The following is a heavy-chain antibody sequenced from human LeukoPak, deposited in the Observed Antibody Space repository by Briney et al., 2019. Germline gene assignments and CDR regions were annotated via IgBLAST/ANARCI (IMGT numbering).Heavy chain of an antibody. CDR3: AKSGSGSFYETFDY. V-gene: IGHV3-48*01. D-gene: IGHD3-10*01. Sequence: GGSLRLSCAASGFTFSSYSMNWVRQAPGKGLEWVSYISSSGSTIYYADSVKGRFTISRDDAKNSLYLQMNSLGAEDTAVYYCAKSGSGSFYETFDYWGQGTLVTVSS. CDR2: ISSSGSTI. J-gene: IGHJ4*02. CDR1: GFTFSSYS.